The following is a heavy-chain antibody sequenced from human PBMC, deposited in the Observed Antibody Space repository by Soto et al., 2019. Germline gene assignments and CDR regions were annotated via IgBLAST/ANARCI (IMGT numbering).Heavy chain of an antibody. J-gene: IGHJ6*02. CDR1: GYTFTSYY. Sequence: ASVKVSCKASGYTFTSYYMHWVRQAPGQGLEWMGIINPSGGSTSYAQKFQGRVTMTRDTSTSTVYMELSSLRSEDTAVYYCARGFEPSIVGATTRYYYYGMDVWGQGTTVTVSS. V-gene: IGHV1-46*01. CDR3: ARGFEPSIVGATTRYYYYGMDV. CDR2: INPSGGST. D-gene: IGHD1-26*01.